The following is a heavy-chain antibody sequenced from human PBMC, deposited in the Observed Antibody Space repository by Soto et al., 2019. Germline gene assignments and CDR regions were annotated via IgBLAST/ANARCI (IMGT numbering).Heavy chain of an antibody. Sequence: PGGSLRLSCAASGFTFSSYWMTWVRQAPDKGLEWVANIKQDGSEKHYVDSVKGRFTISRDNAKNSLYLQMNSLRAEDTAVYYCARDHGAGYDPWGQGTLVTVSS. J-gene: IGHJ5*02. D-gene: IGHD1-26*01. V-gene: IGHV3-7*01. CDR2: IKQDGSEK. CDR1: GFTFSSYW. CDR3: ARDHGAGYDP.